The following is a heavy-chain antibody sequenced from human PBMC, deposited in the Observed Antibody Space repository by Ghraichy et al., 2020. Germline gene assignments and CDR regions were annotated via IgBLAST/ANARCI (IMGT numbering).Heavy chain of an antibody. V-gene: IGHV3-7*03. Sequence: GGSLRLFCTVSGFTLSTYWMTWLRQAPGKGLEWVANINEDGSEIHYVDSVRGRFTVSRDNAKNSLFLQMNSLRAEDTAVYYCARAETWVASWGQGTLVTVSS. D-gene: IGHD2-15*01. CDR2: INEDGSEI. CDR1: GFTLSTYW. J-gene: IGHJ5*02. CDR3: ARAETWVAS.